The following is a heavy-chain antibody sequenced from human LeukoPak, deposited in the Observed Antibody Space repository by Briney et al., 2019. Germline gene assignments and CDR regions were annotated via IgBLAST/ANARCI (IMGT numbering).Heavy chain of an antibody. V-gene: IGHV4-34*01. CDR2: INHSGST. CDR1: GGSFSGYY. Sequence: PSETLSLTCAVYGGSFSGYYWSWIRQPPGKGLEWIGEINHSGSTNYNPSLKSRVTISVDTSKNQFSPKLSSVTAADTAVYYCARGRRLLWFGEKNTFDYWGQGTLVTVSS. CDR3: ARGRRLLWFGEKNTFDY. J-gene: IGHJ4*02. D-gene: IGHD3-10*01.